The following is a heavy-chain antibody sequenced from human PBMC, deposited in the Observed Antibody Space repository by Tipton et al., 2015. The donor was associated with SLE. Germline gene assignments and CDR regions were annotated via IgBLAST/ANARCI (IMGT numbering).Heavy chain of an antibody. CDR2: ISSSSSYI. CDR1: GFTFSSYS. J-gene: IGHJ4*02. D-gene: IGHD1-26*01. CDR3: ARDGRELGPFDY. Sequence: SLRLSCAASGFTFSSYSMNWVRQAPGKGLEWVSSISSSSSYIYYADSVKGRFTISRDNAKNSLYLQMNSLRAEDTAVYYCARDGRELGPFDYWGQGTLVPVSS. V-gene: IGHV3-21*01.